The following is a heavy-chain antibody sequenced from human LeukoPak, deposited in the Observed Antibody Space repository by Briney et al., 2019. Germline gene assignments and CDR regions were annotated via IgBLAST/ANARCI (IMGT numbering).Heavy chain of an antibody. CDR1: GYTFTSYG. CDR2: ISAYNGNT. Sequence: GASVKVSCKASGYTFTSYGISWVRQAPGQGLEWMGWISAYNGNTNYAQKLQGRVTITRDTSASTAYMELSSLRSEDTAVYYCARDYEPQLGSGYDYVDYSNWFDPWGQGTLVTVSS. V-gene: IGHV1-18*01. D-gene: IGHD5-12*01. CDR3: ARDYEPQLGSGYDYVDYSNWFDP. J-gene: IGHJ5*02.